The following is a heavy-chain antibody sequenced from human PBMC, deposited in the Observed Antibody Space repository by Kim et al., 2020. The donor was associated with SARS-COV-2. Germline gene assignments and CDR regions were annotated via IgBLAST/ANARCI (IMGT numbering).Heavy chain of an antibody. J-gene: IGHJ4*02. D-gene: IGHD6-13*01. CDR2: ISGSGGST. CDR3: AKVSYSSSWAYYFDY. V-gene: IGHV3-23*01. CDR1: GFTFSSYA. Sequence: GGSLRLSCAASGFTFSSYAMSWVRQAPGKGLEWVSAISGSGGSTYYADSVKGRFTISRDNSKNTLYLQMNSLRAEDTAVYYCAKVSYSSSWAYYFDYWGQGTLVTVSS.